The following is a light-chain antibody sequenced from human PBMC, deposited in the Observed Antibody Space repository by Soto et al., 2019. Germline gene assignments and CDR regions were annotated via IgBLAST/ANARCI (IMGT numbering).Light chain of an antibody. CDR1: QSLLHSNGYNY. CDR3: MQVLQSPRT. Sequence: DLVMTQSPLSLPVTPGEPASISCRSSQSLLHSNGYNYLDWYLQKPEQSPQLLIYLGSNRASGVPDRFSGSGSGTDFTLKISRVEAEDVGVYYCMQVLQSPRTFGQGTKLEIK. J-gene: IGKJ2*01. V-gene: IGKV2-28*01. CDR2: LGS.